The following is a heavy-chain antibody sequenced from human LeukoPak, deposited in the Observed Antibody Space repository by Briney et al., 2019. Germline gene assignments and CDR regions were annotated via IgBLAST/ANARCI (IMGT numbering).Heavy chain of an antibody. CDR3: ARSYSSTWTLNY. CDR1: GDSISSSSYY. J-gene: IGHJ4*02. Sequence: SETLSLTCTVSGDSISSSSYYWGWIRQPPGKGLEWIGSIFYSGSTYYNPSLKSRVTMSVDRSKNQFSLNLSSVTAADTAVYYCARSYSSTWTLNYWGQGTLVTVSS. CDR2: IFYSGST. V-gene: IGHV4-39*07. D-gene: IGHD6-13*01.